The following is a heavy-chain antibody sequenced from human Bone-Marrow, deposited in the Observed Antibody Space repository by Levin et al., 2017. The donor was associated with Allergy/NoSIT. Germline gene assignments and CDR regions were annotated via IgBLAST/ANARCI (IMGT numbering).Heavy chain of an antibody. V-gene: IGHV3-23*01. Sequence: GESLKISCEASGFNFITYAMAWVRQAPGKGLEWVSSLSGSGDGTFYADSVKGRFTISRDNPKSTLYLQMDSLRAEDTAIYYCAKEAQSIRAHYVHWGQGTLVTVSS. CDR3: AKEAQSIRAHYVH. CDR2: LSGSGDGT. D-gene: IGHD2-2*02. CDR1: GFNFITYA. J-gene: IGHJ4*02.